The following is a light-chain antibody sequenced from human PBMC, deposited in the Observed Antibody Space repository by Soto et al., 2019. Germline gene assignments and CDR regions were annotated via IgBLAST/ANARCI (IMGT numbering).Light chain of an antibody. CDR1: QGISNE. CDR2: GAS. Sequence: DIQIAPSPSPLSASVGDRVTLHCRASQGISNELGWYQQRPGKAPKVLIYGASALPRGVPSRFSGSGSGTKFTLTISSLQPDDFATYYCQQYNSYWTFGQGTKVDIK. CDR3: QQYNSYWT. J-gene: IGKJ1*01. V-gene: IGKV1-5*01.